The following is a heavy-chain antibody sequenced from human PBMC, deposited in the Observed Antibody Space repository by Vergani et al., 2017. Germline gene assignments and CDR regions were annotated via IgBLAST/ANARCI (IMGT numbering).Heavy chain of an antibody. J-gene: IGHJ3*02. CDR2: MNPNSGNT. CDR3: AREGYSSGLYILNAFDI. Sequence: QVQLVQSGAEVKKPGASVKVSCKASGYTFTSYDINWVRQATGQGLEWMGWMNPNSGNTGYAQKFQGRVTMTRNTSISTAYMELSSLISEDTAVYYCAREGYSSGLYILNAFDIWGQGTMVTVSS. CDR1: GYTFTSYD. D-gene: IGHD6-19*01. V-gene: IGHV1-8*01.